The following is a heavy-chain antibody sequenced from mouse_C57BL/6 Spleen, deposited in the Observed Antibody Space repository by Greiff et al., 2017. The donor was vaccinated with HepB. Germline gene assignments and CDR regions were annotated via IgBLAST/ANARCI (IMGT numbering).Heavy chain of an antibody. V-gene: IGHV1-69*01. J-gene: IGHJ2*01. Sequence: QVQLQQPGAELVMPGASVKLSCKASGYTFTSYWMHWVKQRPGQGLEWIGEIDPSDSYTNYNQKFKGKSTLTVDKSSSTAYMQLNSLTSEDSAVYYCARSDYDGRDYFDYWGQGTTLTVSS. CDR1: GYTFTSYW. D-gene: IGHD2-4*01. CDR2: IDPSDSYT. CDR3: ARSDYDGRDYFDY.